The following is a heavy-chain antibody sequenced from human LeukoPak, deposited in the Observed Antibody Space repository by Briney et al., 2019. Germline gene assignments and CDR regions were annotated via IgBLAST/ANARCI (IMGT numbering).Heavy chain of an antibody. CDR1: GFTFEDYA. J-gene: IGHJ1*01. Sequence: GGSLRLSCAASGFTFEDYAMHWVRQAPGKGLEWVSGISWNSGSIGYADSVKGRFTISRDNAKNSLYLQMNSLRAEDMALYYCAKAAAGTQYFQHWSQGTLVTVSS. D-gene: IGHD6-13*01. V-gene: IGHV3-9*03. CDR2: ISWNSGSI. CDR3: AKAAAGTQYFQH.